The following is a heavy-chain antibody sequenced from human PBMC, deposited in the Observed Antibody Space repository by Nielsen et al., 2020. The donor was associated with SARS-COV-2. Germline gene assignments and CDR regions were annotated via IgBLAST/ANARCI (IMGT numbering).Heavy chain of an antibody. CDR3: ATLYDILTGYAFDI. D-gene: IGHD3-9*01. V-gene: IGHV1-69*13. Sequence: SVKVSCKASGGTFSSYAISWVRQAPGQGLEWMGGIIPIFGTANYAQKFQGRVTITADESTSTAYMELSSLRAEDTALYYCATLYDILTGYAFDIWGQGTMVTVSS. CDR2: IIPIFGTA. CDR1: GGTFSSYA. J-gene: IGHJ3*02.